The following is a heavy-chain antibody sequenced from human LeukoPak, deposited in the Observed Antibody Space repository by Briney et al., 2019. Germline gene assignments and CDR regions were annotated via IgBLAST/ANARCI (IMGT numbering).Heavy chain of an antibody. D-gene: IGHD2-2*01. CDR3: ARGGLGYCSSTSCYSAEFDP. V-gene: IGHV1-18*01. CDR1: GYTFTSYG. CDR2: ISAYNGNT. J-gene: IGHJ5*02. Sequence: ASVKVSCKASGYTFTSYGISWVRQAPGQGLEWMGWISAYNGNTNYAQKLQGRVTMTTDTSTSTAYMELSSLRSEDTAVYYCARGGLGYCSSTSCYSAEFDPWGQGTLVTVSS.